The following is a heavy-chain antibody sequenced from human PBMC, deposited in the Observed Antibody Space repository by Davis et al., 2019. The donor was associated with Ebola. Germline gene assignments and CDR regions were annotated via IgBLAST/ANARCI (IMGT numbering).Heavy chain of an antibody. CDR1: GFTVSSNY. V-gene: IGHV3-53*01. Sequence: PGGSLRLSCAVSGFTVSSNYMNWVRQSPGKGLEWVSVVYSGGDRYYADSVKGRFTVSRDNSDNTLYLQMNNLRAEDTALYYCARGGNRERKRGCGGDCYRFHFDYWGQGTLVTVSS. D-gene: IGHD2-21*02. J-gene: IGHJ4*02. CDR2: VYSGGDR. CDR3: ARGGNRERKRGCGGDCYRFHFDY.